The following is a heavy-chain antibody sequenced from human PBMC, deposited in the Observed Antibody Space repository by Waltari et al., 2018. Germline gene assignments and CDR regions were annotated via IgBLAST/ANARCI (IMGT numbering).Heavy chain of an antibody. CDR3: SRCFRIGDAWLNDY. D-gene: IGHD3-9*01. V-gene: IGHV3-72*01. CDR2: SRNKHNDYTT. CDR1: GGSISSSSYY. J-gene: IGHJ4*02. Sequence: LQLQESGPGLVKPSETLSLTCTVSGGSISSSSYYMDWVRQAPGKGLEWVASSRNKHNDYTTEYAASVKGRFAVSRDASDNSLYLQMSNLQIEDTAVYYCSRCFRIGDAWLNDYWGQGTLVTVTS.